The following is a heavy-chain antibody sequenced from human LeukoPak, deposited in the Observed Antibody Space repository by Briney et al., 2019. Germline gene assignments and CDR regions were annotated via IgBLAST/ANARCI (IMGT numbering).Heavy chain of an antibody. V-gene: IGHV3-23*01. CDR1: GFTFSSYA. CDR3: AKVPYSDYGSGRPPSMDA. Sequence: GGSLRLSCAASGFTFSSYAMSWVRQAPGKGLDWVATISDSGDNTYYADSVEGRFTISRDNSKNTLYLQMNSLRDEDTAIYYCAKVPYSDYGSGRPPSMDAWGQGTLVTVSS. CDR2: ISDSGDNT. D-gene: IGHD3-10*01. J-gene: IGHJ5*02.